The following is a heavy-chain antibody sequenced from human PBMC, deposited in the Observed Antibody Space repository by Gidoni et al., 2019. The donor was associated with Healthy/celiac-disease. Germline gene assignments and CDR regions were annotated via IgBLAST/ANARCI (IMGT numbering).Heavy chain of an antibody. J-gene: IGHJ4*02. CDR2: IYYSGST. CDR3: ARGLRFGELLFPFDY. D-gene: IGHD3-10*01. Sequence: QLQLQESCPGLVKPSEPLSLTCTVSGGSISSSSYYWGWIRQPPGKGLEWIGSIYYSGSTYYNPSLKSRVTISVDTSKNQFSLKLSSVTAADTAVYYCARGLRFGELLFPFDYWGQGTLVTVSS. V-gene: IGHV4-39*01. CDR1: GGSISSSSYY.